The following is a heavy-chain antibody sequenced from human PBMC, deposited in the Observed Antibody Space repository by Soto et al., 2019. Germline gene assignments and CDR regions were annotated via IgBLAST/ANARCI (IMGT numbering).Heavy chain of an antibody. J-gene: IGHJ6*02. D-gene: IGHD3-10*01. V-gene: IGHV3-30*18. Sequence: PGGSLRLSCAASGFTFSSYGMHWVRQAPGKGLEWVAVISYDGSNKYYADSVKGRFTISRDNSKNTLYLQMNSLRAEDTAVYYCAKDPRRFGDGSDPYYYYGMDVWGQGTTVTVSS. CDR2: ISYDGSNK. CDR3: AKDPRRFGDGSDPYYYYGMDV. CDR1: GFTFSSYG.